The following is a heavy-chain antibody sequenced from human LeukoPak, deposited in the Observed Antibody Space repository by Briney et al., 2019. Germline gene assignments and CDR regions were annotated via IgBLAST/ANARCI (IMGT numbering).Heavy chain of an antibody. CDR2: IKPDGTEK. Sequence: GGSLRLSCSASGFTFSTYWMSWVRQAPGKGLEWVANIKPDGTEKYYVDSLRGRFTISRDNTKNSLYLQMSSLRVEDTAVYYCARGGNASWDYWGQGALVTVSS. CDR1: GFTFSTYW. CDR3: ARGGNASWDY. V-gene: IGHV3-7*01. J-gene: IGHJ4*02.